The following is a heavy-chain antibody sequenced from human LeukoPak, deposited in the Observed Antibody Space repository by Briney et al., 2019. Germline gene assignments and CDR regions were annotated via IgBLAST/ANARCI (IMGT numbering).Heavy chain of an antibody. Sequence: GGSLRLSCAASGFSFSSYAMSWVRQAPGKGLEWVSAISGSGGSTYSADPVKGRFTISRDNSKNTLYLQMNSLRAEDTAVYYCAKGTSLSRFDPWGQGTLVTVSS. V-gene: IGHV3-23*01. D-gene: IGHD3/OR15-3a*01. CDR1: GFSFSSYA. CDR3: AKGTSLSRFDP. J-gene: IGHJ5*02. CDR2: ISGSGGST.